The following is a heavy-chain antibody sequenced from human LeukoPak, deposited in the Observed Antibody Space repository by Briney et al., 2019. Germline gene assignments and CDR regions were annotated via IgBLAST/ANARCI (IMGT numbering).Heavy chain of an antibody. Sequence: ASVKVSCKASGYTFTGYYMHWVRQAPGQGLERMGRINPNSGGINYAQKFQGRVTMTRDTSISTAYMELSRLRSDDTAVYYCARAPPWNDVHWGQGTLVTVSS. V-gene: IGHV1-2*06. CDR1: GYTFTGYY. CDR3: ARAPPWNDVH. J-gene: IGHJ4*02. D-gene: IGHD1-1*01. CDR2: INPNSGGI.